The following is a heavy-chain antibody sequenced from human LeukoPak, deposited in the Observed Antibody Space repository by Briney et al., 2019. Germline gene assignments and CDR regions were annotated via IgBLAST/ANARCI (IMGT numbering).Heavy chain of an antibody. J-gene: IGHJ5*02. CDR2: IYYSGST. CDR1: GGSISSYY. CDR3: ARGLRGDCGGDCHWYFDP. Sequence: SETLSLTCTVSGGSISSYYWSWIRQPPGKGLEWIGYIYYSGSTNYNPSLKSRVTISVDTSKNQFSLKLSSVTAADTAVYYCARGLRGDCGGDCHWYFDPWGQGTLVTVSS. D-gene: IGHD2-21*02. V-gene: IGHV4-59*01.